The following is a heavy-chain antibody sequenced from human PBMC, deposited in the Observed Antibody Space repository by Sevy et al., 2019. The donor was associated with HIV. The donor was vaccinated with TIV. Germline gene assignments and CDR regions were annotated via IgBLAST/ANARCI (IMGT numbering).Heavy chain of an antibody. Sequence: SETLSLTCAVYGGSFSGYYWSWIRQPPGKGLEWIGEINHSGSTNYNPSLKSRITISVATSKNQFSLKLSSVTAADTVVYYCARGPDVVRFLEWLPRGAYYYGMDVWGQGTTVTVSS. V-gene: IGHV4-34*01. D-gene: IGHD3-3*01. CDR3: ARGPDVVRFLEWLPRGAYYYGMDV. CDR1: GGSFSGYY. J-gene: IGHJ6*02. CDR2: INHSGST.